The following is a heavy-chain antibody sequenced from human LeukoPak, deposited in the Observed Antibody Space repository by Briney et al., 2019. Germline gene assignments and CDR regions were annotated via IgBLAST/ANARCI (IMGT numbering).Heavy chain of an antibody. V-gene: IGHV3-11*04. CDR1: GFAFSDYY. Sequence: GGSLRLSCAASGFAFSDYYMSWIRQAPGKGLEWVSYISSSGSTIYYADSVKGRFTISRDNAKNSLYLQMNSLRAEDTAVYYCARETRGGMATTFDYWGQGTLVTVSS. CDR2: ISSSGSTI. CDR3: ARETRGGMATTFDY. J-gene: IGHJ4*02. D-gene: IGHD5-24*01.